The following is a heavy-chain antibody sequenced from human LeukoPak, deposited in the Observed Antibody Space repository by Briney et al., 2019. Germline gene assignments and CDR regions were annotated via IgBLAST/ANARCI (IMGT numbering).Heavy chain of an antibody. D-gene: IGHD4-17*01. Sequence: ASVKVSCKASGYTFTSYYMHWVRQAPGQGLEWMGIINPSGGSTSYAQKFQGRVTMTRNTSISTAYMELSRLRSDDTAVYYCARMTTVTNRTRDYWGQGTLVIASS. CDR3: ARMTTVTNRTRDY. V-gene: IGHV1-46*01. CDR2: INPSGGST. J-gene: IGHJ4*02. CDR1: GYTFTSYY.